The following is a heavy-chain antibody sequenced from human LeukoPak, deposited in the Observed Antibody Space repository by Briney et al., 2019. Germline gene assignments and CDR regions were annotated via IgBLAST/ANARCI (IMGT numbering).Heavy chain of an antibody. CDR1: GGSISSRSYY. CDR3: ARREFEAYYYDSSGSINPYYYGMDV. J-gene: IGHJ6*02. CDR2: IYYSGST. D-gene: IGHD3-22*01. Sequence: SETLSLTCTVSGGSISSRSYYWGWIRQPPGKGLEWIGGIYYSGSTYYHPSLKSRVTISVDTSKNQFSLKLSSVTAADTAVYYCARREFEAYYYDSSGSINPYYYGMDVWGQGTTVTVSS. V-gene: IGHV4-39*01.